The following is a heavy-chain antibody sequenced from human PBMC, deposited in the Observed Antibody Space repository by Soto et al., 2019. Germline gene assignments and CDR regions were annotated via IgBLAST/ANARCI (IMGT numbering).Heavy chain of an antibody. J-gene: IGHJ4*02. D-gene: IGHD6-6*01. CDR2: ILYTGST. CDR3: AREFSNSPEAFDS. CDR1: GGSIGGYY. Sequence: SETLSLTCNVSGGSIGGYYWNWIRQSPGRGLEWIGSILYTGSTNYNPSLKSRVTISIDTSRNQFSLKLSSVTAADTAVYYCAREFSNSPEAFDSWGQGSLVTVSS. V-gene: IGHV4-59*01.